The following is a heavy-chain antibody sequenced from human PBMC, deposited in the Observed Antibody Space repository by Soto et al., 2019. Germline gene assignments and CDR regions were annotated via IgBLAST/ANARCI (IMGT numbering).Heavy chain of an antibody. D-gene: IGHD3-10*01. CDR1: DGSISNRSYC. V-gene: IGHV4-39*01. J-gene: IGHJ3*02. Sequence: SEPLSLTCTVADGSISNRSYCRVRIHQPPGKGLEWIGSIYYSGSTYYNPSLKSRVTISVDTSKNQFSLKLSSVTAADTAVYYCARHILEVGRVLWFGDPNRGAFDIWGQGTMVTVSS. CDR2: IYYSGST. CDR3: ARHILEVGRVLWFGDPNRGAFDI.